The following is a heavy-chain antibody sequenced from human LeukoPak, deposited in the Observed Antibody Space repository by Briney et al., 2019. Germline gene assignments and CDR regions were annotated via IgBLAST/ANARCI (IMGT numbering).Heavy chain of an antibody. V-gene: IGHV1-46*01. CDR3: ARETHDYGDFGVDY. CDR2: INPSGGST. Sequence: ASVKVSRKASGYTFTSYYMHWVRQAPGQGLEGMGIINPSGGSTSYAQKFQGRVTMTRDTSTSTAYMELSSLRFEDTAVYYCARETHDYGDFGVDYWGQGTLVTVSS. D-gene: IGHD4-17*01. CDR1: GYTFTSYY. J-gene: IGHJ4*02.